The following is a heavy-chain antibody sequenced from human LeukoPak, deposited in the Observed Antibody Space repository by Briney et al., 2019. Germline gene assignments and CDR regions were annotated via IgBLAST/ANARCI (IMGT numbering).Heavy chain of an antibody. CDR3: AKDLGIVGATLGDY. CDR1: GFTFSSYG. V-gene: IGHV3-30*02. CDR2: IRYDGSNK. Sequence: GGSLRLSCAASGFTFSSYGMPWVRQAPGKGLEWVAFIRYDGSNKYYADSVKGRFTISRDNSKNTLYLQMNSLRAEDTAVYYCAKDLGIVGATLGDYWGQGTLVTVSS. J-gene: IGHJ4*02. D-gene: IGHD1-26*01.